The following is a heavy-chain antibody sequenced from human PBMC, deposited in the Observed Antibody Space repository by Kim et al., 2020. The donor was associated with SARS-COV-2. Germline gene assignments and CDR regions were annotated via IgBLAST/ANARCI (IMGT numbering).Heavy chain of an antibody. D-gene: IGHD3-3*01. J-gene: IGHJ4*02. V-gene: IGHV1-69*13. CDR3: ARGSVILPIFGVVMGSFDY. Sequence: SVKVSCKASGGTFSSYAISWVRQAPGQGLEWMGGIIPIFGTANYAQKFQGRVTITADESTSTAYMELSSLRSEDTAVYYCARGSVILPIFGVVMGSFDYWGQGTLVTVSS. CDR1: GGTFSSYA. CDR2: IIPIFGTA.